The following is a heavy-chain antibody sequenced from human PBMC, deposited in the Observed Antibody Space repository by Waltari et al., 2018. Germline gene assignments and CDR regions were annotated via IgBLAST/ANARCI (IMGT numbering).Heavy chain of an antibody. CDR1: GYTFTGYS. CDR2: INPNSGGT. V-gene: IGHV1-2*02. J-gene: IGHJ4*02. CDR3: AALAVAGTGVFDY. Sequence: QVQLVQSGAEVKKPGASVKVSCKASGYTFTGYSMPWVRQAPGQGLEWMGWINPNSGGTNYAQKFRGRVTMTRDTSISTAYMELSRLRSDDTAVYYCAALAVAGTGVFDYWGQGTLVTVSS. D-gene: IGHD6-19*01.